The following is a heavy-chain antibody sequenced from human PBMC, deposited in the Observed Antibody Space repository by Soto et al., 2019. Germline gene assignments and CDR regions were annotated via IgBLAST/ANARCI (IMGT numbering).Heavy chain of an antibody. Sequence: QVQLVEAGGGVVQPGRSLRLSCAASGFTFSSYGMHWVRQAPGKGLEWVTVISYDGSNKYYADSVKGRFTISRDNSKNTLYLHMNSLRAEDTAXXXXXXXXXXFDYWGQGTLVTVSS. CDR2: ISYDGSNK. J-gene: IGHJ4*02. CDR1: GFTFSSYG. V-gene: IGHV3-30*03. CDR3: XXXXXXFDY.